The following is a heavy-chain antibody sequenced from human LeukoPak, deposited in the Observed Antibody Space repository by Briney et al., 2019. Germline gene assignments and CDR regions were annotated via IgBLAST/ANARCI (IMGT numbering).Heavy chain of an antibody. Sequence: PSETLSLSCAAYGGSFSGYYLSWIRQPPGKGLEWVGEINHSGSTNYNPSLKSRVSIFLGTSKKQFFLQLSYVTGAETAVYYCARWAWSGYYTGLDYWSQGTLVTVSS. CDR2: INHSGST. CDR3: ARWAWSGYYTGLDY. D-gene: IGHD3-3*01. J-gene: IGHJ4*02. CDR1: GGSFSGYY. V-gene: IGHV4-34*01.